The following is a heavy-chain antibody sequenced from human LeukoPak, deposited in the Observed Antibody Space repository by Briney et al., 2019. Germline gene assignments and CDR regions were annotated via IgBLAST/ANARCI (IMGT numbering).Heavy chain of an antibody. V-gene: IGHV4-59*01. CDR3: ASSSWYGRVDY. CDR2: IYYSGST. Sequence: SETLSLTCTVSGGSISSYYWSWVRQPPGKGLEWIGYIYYSGSTNYNPSLKSRVTISVDTSKNQFSLKLSSVTAADTAVYYCASSSWYGRVDYWGQGTLVTVSS. CDR1: GGSISSYY. J-gene: IGHJ4*02. D-gene: IGHD6-13*01.